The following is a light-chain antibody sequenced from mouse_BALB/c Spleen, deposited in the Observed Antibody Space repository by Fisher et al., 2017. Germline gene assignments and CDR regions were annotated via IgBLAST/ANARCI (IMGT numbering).Light chain of an antibody. CDR2: DTS. CDR3: QQSKEVPYT. Sequence: IVMTQSPAIMSASPGEKVTMTCSASSSVSYMHWYQQKSGTSPKRWIYDTSKLASGVPARFSGSGSGTDFSLNIHPMEEDDTAMYFCQQSKEVPYTFGGGTKLEIK. J-gene: IGKJ2*01. CDR1: SSVSY. V-gene: IGKV4-59*01.